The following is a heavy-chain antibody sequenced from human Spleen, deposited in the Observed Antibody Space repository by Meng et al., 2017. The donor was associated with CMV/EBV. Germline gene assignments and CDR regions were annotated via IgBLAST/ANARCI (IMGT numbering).Heavy chain of an antibody. CDR3: TGIVGATRAA. J-gene: IGHJ4*02. CDR2: IRSKANSYAT. CDR1: GFTFSGSA. Sequence: CADSGFTFSGSAMPWVRQASGKGLEWVGRIRSKANSYATAYAASVKGRFTISRDDSKNTAYLQMNSLKTEDTAVYYCTGIVGATRAAWGQGTLVTVSS. D-gene: IGHD1-26*01. V-gene: IGHV3-73*01.